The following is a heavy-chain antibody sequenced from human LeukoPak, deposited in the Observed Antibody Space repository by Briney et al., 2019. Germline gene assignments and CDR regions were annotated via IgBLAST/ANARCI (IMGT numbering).Heavy chain of an antibody. Sequence: ASVKVSCKASGYTFTSYGISWVRQAPGQGLEWMGWISAYNGNTNYAQKLQGRVTMTTDTSTSTAYMELRSLRSDDTAVYYCARGLTHSSGWYTDYYYYGMDVWGQGTTVTVSS. CDR3: ARGLTHSSGWYTDYYYYGMDV. CDR1: GYTFTSYG. CDR2: ISAYNGNT. J-gene: IGHJ6*02. D-gene: IGHD6-19*01. V-gene: IGHV1-18*01.